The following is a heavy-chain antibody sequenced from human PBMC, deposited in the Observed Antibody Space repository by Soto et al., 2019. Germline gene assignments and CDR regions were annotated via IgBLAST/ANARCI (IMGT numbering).Heavy chain of an antibody. V-gene: IGHV4-59*01. CDR2: IYSSGSA. J-gene: IGHJ4*02. CDR1: GGSIKNYY. Sequence: QVQLQESGPGLVKPSETLSLTCTVSGGSIKNYYWSWIRQSPGKRLEWIAHIYSSGSAHFSPSLQSRVTISLGPSANQLSLSLASVTAADTAVYYCARNPPGPVDFDVWGPGTLVTVSS. CDR3: ARNPPGPVDFDV.